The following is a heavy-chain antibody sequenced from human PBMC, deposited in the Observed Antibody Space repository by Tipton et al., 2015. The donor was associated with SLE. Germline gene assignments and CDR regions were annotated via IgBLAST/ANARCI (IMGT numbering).Heavy chain of an antibody. Sequence: TLSLTCFVSGGSMSTYYWNWIRQPPGKGLEWIGYIHHTGITNYNPSLNSRVTISIDMSMNQFSLRLNSVTAADTAVYYCAGGWTRQLIFGYWGQGNLVTVSS. V-gene: IGHV4-59*03. J-gene: IGHJ4*02. D-gene: IGHD2-2*01. CDR3: AGGWTRQLIFGY. CDR2: IHHTGIT. CDR1: GGSMSTYY.